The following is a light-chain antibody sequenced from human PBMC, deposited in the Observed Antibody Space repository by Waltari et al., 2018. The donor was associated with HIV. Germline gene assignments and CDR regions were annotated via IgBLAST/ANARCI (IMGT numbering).Light chain of an antibody. V-gene: IGKV3-11*01. CDR1: QTVSTY. J-gene: IGKJ4*01. CDR2: DAS. Sequence: EIVLTQSPGTLSLFPGDRATLSCRASQTVSTYLALYQQKPGQAPRLLIYDASNRATGIPARFSGSGSGTDFTLTISSLEPEDFAIYYCQQRSSWPLTFGGGTKVEI. CDR3: QQRSSWPLT.